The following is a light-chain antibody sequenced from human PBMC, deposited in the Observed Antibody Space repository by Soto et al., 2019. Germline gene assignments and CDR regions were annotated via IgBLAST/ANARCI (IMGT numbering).Light chain of an antibody. CDR1: SSDVGSYNL. V-gene: IGLV2-23*01. CDR3: SSYAGSSTPYV. J-gene: IGLJ1*01. Sequence: QSALTQPASVSGSPGQSITISCTGTSSDVGSYNLVSWYQQHPGKAPKLMIYEGSKRPSGVSNRSSGSKSGNTASLTISWLQAEDEAHYYCSSYAGSSTPYVFGTGTKVTVL. CDR2: EGS.